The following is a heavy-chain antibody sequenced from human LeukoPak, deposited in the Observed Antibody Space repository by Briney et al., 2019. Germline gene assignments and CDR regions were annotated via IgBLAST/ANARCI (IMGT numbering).Heavy chain of an antibody. CDR1: GYTFTSYG. D-gene: IGHD3-10*01. Sequence: ASVKVCCKASGYTFTSYGISWVRQAPGQGLEWMGWISAYNGNTNYAQKLQGRVTMTTDTSTSTAYMELRSLRSDDTAVYYCARIRPTITMVRGFDYWGQGTLVTVSS. CDR3: ARIRPTITMVRGFDY. V-gene: IGHV1-18*01. CDR2: ISAYNGNT. J-gene: IGHJ4*02.